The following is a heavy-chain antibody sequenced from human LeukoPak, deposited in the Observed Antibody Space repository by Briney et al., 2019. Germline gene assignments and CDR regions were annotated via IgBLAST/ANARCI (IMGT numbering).Heavy chain of an antibody. D-gene: IGHD3-16*02. CDR3: ASPPWTKYDYVWGSYRHTGFDY. J-gene: IGHJ4*02. CDR1: GGSISSSSYY. Sequence: SETLSLTCTVSGGSISSSSYYWGWIRQPPGKGLEWIGSIYYSGSTYYNPSLKSRVTISVATSKNQFSLKLSSVTAADTAVYYCASPPWTKYDYVWGSYRHTGFDYWGQGTLVTVSS. CDR2: IYYSGST. V-gene: IGHV4-39*01.